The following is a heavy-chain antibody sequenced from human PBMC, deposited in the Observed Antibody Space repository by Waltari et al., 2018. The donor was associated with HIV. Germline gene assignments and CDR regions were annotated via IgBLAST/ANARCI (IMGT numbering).Heavy chain of an antibody. Sequence: QAQLAQSGAEVKKPGASVKVSCKASGYTFTSYGISWVRQAPGQGLERLGWISAYNGNTNYAQKLQGRVTMTTDTSTSTAYMGLRSLRSDGTAVYYCARVGCSSASCYSGWFDPWGQGTLVTVSS. D-gene: IGHD2-2*01. CDR3: ARVGCSSASCYSGWFDP. J-gene: IGHJ5*02. CDR1: GYTFTSYG. CDR2: ISAYNGNT. V-gene: IGHV1-18*01.